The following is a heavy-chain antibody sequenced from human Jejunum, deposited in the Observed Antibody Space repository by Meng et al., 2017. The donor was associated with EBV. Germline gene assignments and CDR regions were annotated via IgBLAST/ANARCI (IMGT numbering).Heavy chain of an antibody. CDR3: ATFRGAVSANGWFDP. CDR1: GHTLIELS. Sequence: QVQLVQSGAEVXXXXXSVKVSXXXSGHTLIELSVHWVRQAPGKGLEWMGGFDPEDDEMVFAQEFQGRVTMTEDTSTNTAYMELSRLSSEDTAVYYCATFRGAVSANGWFDPWGQGTLVTVSS. CDR2: FDPEDDEM. J-gene: IGHJ5*02. D-gene: IGHD6-19*01. V-gene: IGHV1-24*01.